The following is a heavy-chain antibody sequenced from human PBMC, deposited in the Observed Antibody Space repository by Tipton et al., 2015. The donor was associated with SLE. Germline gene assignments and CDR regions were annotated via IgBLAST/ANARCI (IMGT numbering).Heavy chain of an antibody. Sequence: TLSLTCAVYGGSFSGYYWSWIRQSPGKGLEWIGDINHSGSTNYNPSLKSRVTISVDTSKNQFSLKLSSVTAADTAVFYCARLREGYNYYYGMDVWGQGTTVTVSS. CDR1: GGSFSGYY. J-gene: IGHJ6*02. CDR2: INHSGST. D-gene: IGHD1-26*01. V-gene: IGHV4-34*01. CDR3: ARLREGYNYYYGMDV.